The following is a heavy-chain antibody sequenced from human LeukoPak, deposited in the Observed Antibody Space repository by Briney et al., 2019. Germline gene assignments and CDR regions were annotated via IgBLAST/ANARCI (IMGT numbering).Heavy chain of an antibody. CDR1: GYSFTKFA. CDR3: ARELAWSAARSIRGYYYYGMDV. Sequence: ASVKVSCKASGYSFTKFAMNWVRQAPGQGLEWMGWINTNTGNPTYAQGFTGRFVFSLDTSVSTAYLQISSLKAEDTAVYYCARELAWSAARSIRGYYYYGMDVWGQGTTVTVSS. V-gene: IGHV7-4-1*02. J-gene: IGHJ6*02. CDR2: INTNTGNP. D-gene: IGHD3-3*01.